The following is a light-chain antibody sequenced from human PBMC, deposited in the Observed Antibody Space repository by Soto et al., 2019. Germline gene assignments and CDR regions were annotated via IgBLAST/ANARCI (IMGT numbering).Light chain of an antibody. CDR2: DAS. CDR3: QQRSNWPRLT. V-gene: IGKV3-11*01. CDR1: QSVSSY. Sequence: EIVLTQSPATLSLSPGERATLSCRASQSVSSYLAWYQQKPGQAPRLLIYDASNRATGIPARFSGSGSGTDFTFTISSLEPEDFAVYYCQQRSNWPRLTFGGGTMVEIK. J-gene: IGKJ4*01.